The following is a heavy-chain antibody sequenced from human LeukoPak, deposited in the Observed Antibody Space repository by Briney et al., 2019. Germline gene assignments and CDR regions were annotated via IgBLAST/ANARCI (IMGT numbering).Heavy chain of an antibody. V-gene: IGHV3-30*02. D-gene: IGHD1-26*01. CDR2: IWYGGSNK. CDR3: AKDVRSGSSGLAV. CDR1: GFTFSSYG. Sequence: GGSLRLSCAASGFTFSSYGMHWVRQAPGKGLEWVAVIWYGGSNKYYADSVKGRFTISRDNSKNTLYLQMNSLRAEDTAVYYCAKDVRSGSSGLAVWGQGTLVTVSS. J-gene: IGHJ4*02.